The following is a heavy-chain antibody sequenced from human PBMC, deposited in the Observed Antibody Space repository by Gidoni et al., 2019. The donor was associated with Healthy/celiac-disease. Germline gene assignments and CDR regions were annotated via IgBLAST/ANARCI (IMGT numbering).Heavy chain of an antibody. CDR1: GFTFSSYW. CDR3: ARPPSDDYYGMDV. J-gene: IGHJ6*02. V-gene: IGHV3-7*01. CDR2: IKQDGSEK. Sequence: EVQLVESGGGLVQPGGSLRLSCAASGFTFSSYWMSWVRQAPGKGLEWVANIKQDGSEKYYVDSVKGRFTISRDNAKNSLYLQMNSLRAEDTAVYYCARPPSDDYYGMDVWGQGTTVTVSS. D-gene: IGHD1-26*01.